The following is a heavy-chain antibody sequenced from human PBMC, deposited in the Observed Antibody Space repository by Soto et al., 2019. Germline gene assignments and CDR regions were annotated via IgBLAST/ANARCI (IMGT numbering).Heavy chain of an antibody. J-gene: IGHJ5*02. D-gene: IGHD1-20*01. CDR1: GFTFSSYG. CDR3: AKDLGSEGPRGYNWNDQESGGFDP. Sequence: GGSLRLSCAASGFTFSSYGMHWVRQAPGKGLEWVAVISYDGSNKYYADSVKGRFTISRDNSKNTLYLQMNSLRAEDTAVYYCAKDLGSEGPRGYNWNDQESGGFDPWGQGTLVTVSS. V-gene: IGHV3-30*18. CDR2: ISYDGSNK.